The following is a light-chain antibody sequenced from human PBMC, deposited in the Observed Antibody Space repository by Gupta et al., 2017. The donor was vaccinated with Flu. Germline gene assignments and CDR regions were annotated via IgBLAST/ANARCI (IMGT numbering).Light chain of an antibody. Sequence: ANQSVRTCLSWYQQKPGKAPKLLIDKASTLESGVPSRFSGSGFGTEFNITISRLQPDDFATYYCQEYNSYWAFGQGTKVEIK. CDR2: KAS. CDR1: QSVRTC. J-gene: IGKJ1*01. CDR3: QEYNSYWA. V-gene: IGKV1-5*03.